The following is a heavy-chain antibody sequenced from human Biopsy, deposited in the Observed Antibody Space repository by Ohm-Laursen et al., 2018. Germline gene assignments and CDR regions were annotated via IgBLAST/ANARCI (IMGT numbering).Heavy chain of an antibody. Sequence: SLRLSCLASGFSFDECIFNWFRQAPGKGLEWVSSISASGNHIYYTDSVKGRFTVSRDNGKNSVYLQMNSLRVEDTAVYYCARDGEAKYCKHGVCPSDFWGQGTLVTVSS. V-gene: IGHV3-21*01. D-gene: IGHD2-8*01. J-gene: IGHJ4*02. CDR3: ARDGEAKYCKHGVCPSDF. CDR1: GFSFDECI. CDR2: ISASGNHI.